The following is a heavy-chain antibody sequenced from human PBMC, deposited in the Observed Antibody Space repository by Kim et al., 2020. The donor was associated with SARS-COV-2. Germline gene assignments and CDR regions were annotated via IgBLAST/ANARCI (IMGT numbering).Heavy chain of an antibody. J-gene: IGHJ4*02. CDR1: GFTFSNAW. D-gene: IGHD1-26*01. V-gene: IGHV3-15*01. CDR3: TLRKTVGATVFDY. CDR2: IKSKGDGGTS. Sequence: GGSLRLSCAASGFTFSNAWMSWVRQAPGKGLEWVGLIKSKGDGGTSDYAAPVKGRFTISRDDSKNTLYLQMNSLNTQDTAVYYCTLRKTVGATVFDYWGQGTLVTVSS.